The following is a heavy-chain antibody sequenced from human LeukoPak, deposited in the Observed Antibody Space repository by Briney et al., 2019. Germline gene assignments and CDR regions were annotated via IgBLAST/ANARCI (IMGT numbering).Heavy chain of an antibody. Sequence: ASVKVACKASGYTFTSYYMHWLRQAPRRGREWMGIINPSDGSTSYAQKFQGRVTMTRDTPTSTVYMELSSLRSEDTGVYYCARGCIAAAGTVPYYFDYWGQGTLVTVSS. CDR2: INPSDGST. J-gene: IGHJ4*02. CDR1: GYTFTSYY. D-gene: IGHD6-13*01. V-gene: IGHV1-46*01. CDR3: ARGCIAAAGTVPYYFDY.